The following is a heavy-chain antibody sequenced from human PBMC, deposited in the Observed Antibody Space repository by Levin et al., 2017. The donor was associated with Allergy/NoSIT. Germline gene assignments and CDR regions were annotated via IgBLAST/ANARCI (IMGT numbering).Heavy chain of an antibody. D-gene: IGHD2-21*01. CDR2: INPNSGGT. Sequence: GESLKISCKASGYTFTGYYMHWVRQAPGQGLEWMGRINPNSGGTNYAQKFQGRVTMTRDTSISTAYMELSRLRSDDTAVYYCARTSYACGGDCYDFDYWGQGTLVTVSS. CDR3: ARTSYACGGDCYDFDY. V-gene: IGHV1-2*06. J-gene: IGHJ4*02. CDR1: GYTFTGYY.